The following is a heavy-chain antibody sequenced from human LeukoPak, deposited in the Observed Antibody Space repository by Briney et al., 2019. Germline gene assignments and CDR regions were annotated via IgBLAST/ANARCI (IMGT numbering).Heavy chain of an antibody. D-gene: IGHD5-24*01. CDR3: ARDMTLEMATKSGHLVDY. J-gene: IGHJ4*02. V-gene: IGHV1-46*01. Sequence: ASVKVSCTASGYTFTSYYMHWVRQAPGQGLEWMGIINPSGGSTSYAQKFQGRVAMTRDTSISTAYMELSRLRSDDTAVYYCARDMTLEMATKSGHLVDYWGQGTLVTVSS. CDR1: GYTFTSYY. CDR2: INPSGGST.